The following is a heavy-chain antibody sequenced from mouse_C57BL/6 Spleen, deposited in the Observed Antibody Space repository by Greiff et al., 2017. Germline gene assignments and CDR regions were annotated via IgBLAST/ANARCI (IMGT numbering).Heavy chain of an antibody. D-gene: IGHD1-1*01. CDR1: GYTFTSYW. V-gene: IGHV1-52*01. Sequence: QVQLKQPGAELVRPGSSVKLSCKASGYTFTSYWMHWVKQRPIQGLEWIGNIDPSDSETHYNQKFKDKATLTVAKSSSTAYMQLSSLTSEDSAVYYCARGALLRSPFDYWGQGTTLTVSS. CDR2: IDPSDSET. CDR3: ARGALLRSPFDY. J-gene: IGHJ2*01.